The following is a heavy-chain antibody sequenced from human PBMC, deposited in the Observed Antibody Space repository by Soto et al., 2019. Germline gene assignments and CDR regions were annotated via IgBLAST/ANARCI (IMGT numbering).Heavy chain of an antibody. CDR2: ISGSGGST. CDR3: ARTTGSRLSDY. Sequence: GGSLRLSCAASGFTFSSYAMNWVRQAPGKGLEWVSAISGSGGSTYYADSVKGRFTISRDNSKNTLYLQMNSLRAEDKAVYYCARTTGSRLSDYWGQGTLVTVSS. CDR1: GFTFSSYA. J-gene: IGHJ4*02. D-gene: IGHD3-9*01. V-gene: IGHV3-23*01.